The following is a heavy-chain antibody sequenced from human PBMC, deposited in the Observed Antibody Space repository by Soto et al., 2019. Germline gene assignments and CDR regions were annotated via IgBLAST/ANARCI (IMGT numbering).Heavy chain of an antibody. CDR3: ARERGSGWTFDY. CDR1: GLTFSTYA. CDR2: IGGSGDST. Sequence: PGGSLRLSCAASGLTFSTYAMSWVRQAPGKGLEWVSAIGGSGDSTFYADSVKGRFTISRDNSKNTLYLQMHSLRAEDTAVYYCARERGSGWTFDYWGQGTLVTVSS. J-gene: IGHJ4*02. V-gene: IGHV3-23*01. D-gene: IGHD6-19*01.